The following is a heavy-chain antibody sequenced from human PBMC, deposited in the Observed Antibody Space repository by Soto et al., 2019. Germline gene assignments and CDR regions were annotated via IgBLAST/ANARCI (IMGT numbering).Heavy chain of an antibody. CDR1: GYTFTNYY. D-gene: IGHD6-13*01. V-gene: IGHV1-46*03. CDR3: TRDTPGARWYFDY. CDR2: IDPSGGSP. J-gene: IGHJ4*02. Sequence: ASVKVSCKASGYTFTNYYIHWVRQAPGQGLEWMGIIDPSGGSPTNAQKFQGRVPMTRDTSASTVYMQLSSLRSDDTAVYFCTRDTPGARWYFDYWGQGTLVTVSS.